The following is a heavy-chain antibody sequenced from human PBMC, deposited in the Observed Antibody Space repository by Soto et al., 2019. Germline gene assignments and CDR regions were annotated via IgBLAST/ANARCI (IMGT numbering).Heavy chain of an antibody. D-gene: IGHD3-3*01. CDR1: VGSSSSYY. J-gene: IGHJ4*02. Sequence: SETLSLTCTVSVGSSSSYYWSWIRQPPGKGLEWIGYIYYSGSTNYNPSLKSRVTISVDTSKNQFSLKLSSVTAADTAVYYCARDVFHFDYWGQGTLVTVSS. CDR3: ARDVFHFDY. V-gene: IGHV4-59*01. CDR2: IYYSGST.